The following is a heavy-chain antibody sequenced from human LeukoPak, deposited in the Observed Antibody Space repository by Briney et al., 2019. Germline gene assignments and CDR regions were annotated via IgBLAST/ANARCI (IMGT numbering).Heavy chain of an antibody. V-gene: IGHV4-38-2*02. CDR3: AGDFGDYDILTGYYPACWFDP. J-gene: IGHJ5*02. D-gene: IGHD3-9*01. Sequence: SETLSLTCTVSGYSISSGYYWGWIRQPPGKGLEWIGSIYHSGSTYYNPSLKSRVTISVDASKNQFSLKLSSVTAADTAVYYCAGDFGDYDILTGYYPACWFDPWGQGTLVTVSS. CDR1: GYSISSGYY. CDR2: IYHSGST.